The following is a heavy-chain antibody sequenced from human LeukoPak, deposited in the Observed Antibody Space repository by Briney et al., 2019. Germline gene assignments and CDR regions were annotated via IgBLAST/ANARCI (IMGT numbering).Heavy chain of an antibody. V-gene: IGHV4-38-2*02. J-gene: IGHJ4*02. CDR1: GYSVSSGYY. D-gene: IGHD4-11*01. CDR3: ARDYGDYRFDY. CDR2: IYHSGST. Sequence: SETLSLTCAVSGYSVSSGYYWGWIRQPPGKGLEWIGSIYHSGSTYYNPSLKSRVTISVDTSKNQFSLKLSSVTAADTAVYYCARDYGDYRFDYWGQGTLVTVSS.